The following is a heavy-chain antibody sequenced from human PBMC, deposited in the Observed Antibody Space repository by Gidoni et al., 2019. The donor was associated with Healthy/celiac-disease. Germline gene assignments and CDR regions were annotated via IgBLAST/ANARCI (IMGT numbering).Heavy chain of an antibody. D-gene: IGHD6-19*01. CDR3: ARDVGSGWKRRFDP. CDR2: IAYDGRNK. CDR1: GFTFSSYA. V-gene: IGHV3-30*04. Sequence: QVQLVDSGGGVVQPGRSLRLSCAASGFTFSSYAMHWVRHAPGKGLEWVAVIAYDGRNKYYADSVKGRFTISRDNSKNTLYLQMNSLRAEDTAVYYCARDVGSGWKRRFDPWGQGTLVTVSS. J-gene: IGHJ5*02.